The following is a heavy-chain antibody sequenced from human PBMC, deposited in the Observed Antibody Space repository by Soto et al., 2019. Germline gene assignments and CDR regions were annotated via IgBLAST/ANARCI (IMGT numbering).Heavy chain of an antibody. D-gene: IGHD3-22*01. CDR1: GGTFGSDA. Sequence: SVKVSFKASGGTFGSDAITWVRQAPGQGLEWVGRIIPIFGTTNYAQNLQGRVTISADKSTLTSYMELHSLTSDDTALYYCERDRTDSGYYTNWLDPWGQGTQVTVS. V-gene: IGHV1-69*06. CDR2: IIPIFGTT. CDR3: ERDRTDSGYYTNWLDP. J-gene: IGHJ5*02.